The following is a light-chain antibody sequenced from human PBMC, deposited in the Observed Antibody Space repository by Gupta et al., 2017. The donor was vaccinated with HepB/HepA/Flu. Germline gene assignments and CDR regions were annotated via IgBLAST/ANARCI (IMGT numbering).Light chain of an antibody. CDR3: HHDDGWPGS. Sequence: EIVMTQSPATLSVSPGERATLSCSASQSVSSKLAWYQQKPAQAPRLLIYDASTRATGIPARFTGSGSGTEFTLTISSLQSEEFAIYYCHHDDGWPGSFGQGIMMEIK. J-gene: IGKJ2*04. CDR1: QSVSSK. V-gene: IGKV3-15*01. CDR2: DAS.